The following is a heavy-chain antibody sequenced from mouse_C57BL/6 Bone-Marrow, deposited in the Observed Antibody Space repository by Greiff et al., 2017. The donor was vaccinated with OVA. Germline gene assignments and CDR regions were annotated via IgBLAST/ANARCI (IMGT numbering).Heavy chain of an antibody. D-gene: IGHD2-3*01. CDR2: SRNKANDYTT. CDR1: GFTFSDFY. Sequence: EVKVVESGGGLVQSGRSLRLSCATSGFTFSDFYMEWVRQAPGKGLEWIAASRNKANDYTTEYSASVKGRFIVSRDTSQSILYLQMNALRAEDTAIYYCARDARDGYPSWFAYWGQGTLVTVSA. V-gene: IGHV7-1*01. CDR3: ARDARDGYPSWFAY. J-gene: IGHJ3*01.